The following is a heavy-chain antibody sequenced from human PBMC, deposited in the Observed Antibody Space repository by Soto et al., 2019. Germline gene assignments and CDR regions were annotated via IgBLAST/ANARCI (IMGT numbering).Heavy chain of an antibody. Sequence: SETLSLTCTVSGGSISSGDYYWTWIRQPPGKGLEWIGYIYNSENTYYNPSLKSRVTISVDTSKNQFSLKLSSVTAAETAVYYCARNGEGLLRFLEWFPYGMDVWGQGTTVTVSS. CDR2: IYNSENT. CDR3: ARNGEGLLRFLEWFPYGMDV. CDR1: GGSISSGDYY. J-gene: IGHJ6*02. V-gene: IGHV4-30-4*01. D-gene: IGHD3-3*01.